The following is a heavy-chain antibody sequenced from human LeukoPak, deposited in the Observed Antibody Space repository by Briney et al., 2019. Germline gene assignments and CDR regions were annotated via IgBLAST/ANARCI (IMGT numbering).Heavy chain of an antibody. J-gene: IGHJ4*02. D-gene: IGHD5-18*01. V-gene: IGHV2-5*02. CDR2: IYWDDDK. Sequence: SGPTLVQPTQPLTLTCTFSGFSLSTSRVGVGWIRQPPAKALEWLALIYWDDDKRYSPSLKSRLTITKDTSKNQVVLTMTNMDPVDTATYYCAHRRKEQLWLPFDFWGQGTLVTVSS. CDR1: GFSLSTSRVG. CDR3: AHRRKEQLWLPFDF.